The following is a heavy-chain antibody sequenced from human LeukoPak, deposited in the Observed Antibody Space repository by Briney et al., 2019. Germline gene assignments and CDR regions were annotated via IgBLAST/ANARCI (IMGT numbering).Heavy chain of an antibody. Sequence: EGSLRLSCAASGFTFSSYAMSWVRQAPGKGLEWVSGISGSGGSTYYADSVKGRFTISRDNSKNTLYLQMNSLRAEDTAVYYCARDKVMYYYGSGSYDYWGQGTLVTVSS. CDR2: ISGSGGST. CDR1: GFTFSSYA. J-gene: IGHJ4*02. CDR3: ARDKVMYYYGSGSYDY. V-gene: IGHV3-23*01. D-gene: IGHD3-10*01.